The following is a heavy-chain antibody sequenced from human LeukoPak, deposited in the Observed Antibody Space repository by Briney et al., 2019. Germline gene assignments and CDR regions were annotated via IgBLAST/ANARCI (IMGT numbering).Heavy chain of an antibody. Sequence: PSETLSLTCTVSGGSISSGGYYWSWIRQPPGKGLEWIGTIYYSGSTYYNPSLKSRVTVSVDTSKNQFSLKLRSVTAADTAVYFCARLPYSGSYYVDYWGQGALVTVSS. CDR2: IYYSGST. V-gene: IGHV4-39*01. CDR3: ARLPYSGSYYVDY. D-gene: IGHD1-26*01. J-gene: IGHJ4*02. CDR1: GGSISSGGYY.